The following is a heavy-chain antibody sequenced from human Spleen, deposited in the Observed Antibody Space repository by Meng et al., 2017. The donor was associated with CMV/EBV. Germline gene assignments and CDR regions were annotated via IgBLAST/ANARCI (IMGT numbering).Heavy chain of an antibody. V-gene: IGHV3-30*02. J-gene: IGHJ4*02. CDR1: GFTFRSYG. D-gene: IGHD6-19*01. CDR2: IRSDGSHK. Sequence: ASSGFTFRSYGMHWVRQAPGKGLAWVAFIRSDGSHKYYADSVKGRFTISRDNSKNTLYLQMNSLRAEDTAVYYCAKDQREQWLTPSGWGQGTLVTVSS. CDR3: AKDQREQWLTPSG.